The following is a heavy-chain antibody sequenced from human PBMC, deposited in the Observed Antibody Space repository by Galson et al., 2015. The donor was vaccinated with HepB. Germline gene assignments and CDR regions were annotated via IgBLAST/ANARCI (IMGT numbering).Heavy chain of an antibody. CDR3: ARVWRMTTVTVDY. CDR1: GYMFTSYG. J-gene: IGHJ4*02. CDR2: ISVYNGKA. Sequence: SVKVSCKASGYMFTSYGINWVRQAPGQGLEWMGWISVYNGKANYAQKFQGRVTMTTDTSTSTAYMDLRSLRSDDTAVYYCARVWRMTTVTVDYWGQGTLVTVPS. V-gene: IGHV1-18*01. D-gene: IGHD4-17*01.